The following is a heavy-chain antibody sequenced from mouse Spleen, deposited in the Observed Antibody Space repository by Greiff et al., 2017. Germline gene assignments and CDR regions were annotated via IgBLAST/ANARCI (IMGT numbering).Heavy chain of an antibody. CDR1: GYSITSGYY. D-gene: IGHD2-2*01. Sequence: EVKLQESGPGLVKPSQSLSLTCSVSGYSITSGYYWYWIRQPPGNILEWMGYISYDGSNNYNPSLKNRIPITRDTSTNPFFLQLNSVTTEDTATYYCAREGEAYGYDPYYYAMDYWGQGTSVTVSS. V-gene: IGHV3-6*01. CDR2: ISYDGSN. J-gene: IGHJ4*01. CDR3: AREGEAYGYDPYYYAMDY.